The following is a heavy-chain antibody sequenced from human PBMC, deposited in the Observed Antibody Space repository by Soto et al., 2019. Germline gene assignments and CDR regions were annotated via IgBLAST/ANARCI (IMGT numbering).Heavy chain of an antibody. CDR3: ARAPRPSQYGMDV. CDR1: GGSISSYY. V-gene: IGHV4-59*01. Sequence: QVQLQESGPGLVKPSETLSLTCTVSGGSISSYYWSWIRQPPGKGLEWIGSIYYSGSTNYNPSLKSRVTMSVDTSKNQFSVKRISVTAAAAAVYYCARAPRPSQYGMDVWGQVTTVTVSS. CDR2: IYYSGST. J-gene: IGHJ6*02.